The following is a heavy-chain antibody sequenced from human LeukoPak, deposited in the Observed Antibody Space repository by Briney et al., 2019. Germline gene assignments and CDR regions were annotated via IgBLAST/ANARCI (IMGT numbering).Heavy chain of an antibody. CDR3: ATSFPTGLPLRKLSYYFDY. CDR2: IYPGECDT. D-gene: IGHD3-16*02. CDR1: GYSFTSYW. V-gene: IGHV5-51*01. J-gene: IGHJ4*02. Sequence: GESLKISRKGPGYSFTSYWIARGRQMPGEGLEWVGSIYPGECDTKYSPSFEGQVTFSVDQFINTAYLPRTHLKSPDNAVLYCATSFPTGLPLRKLSYYFDYGGQGTLVTVSS.